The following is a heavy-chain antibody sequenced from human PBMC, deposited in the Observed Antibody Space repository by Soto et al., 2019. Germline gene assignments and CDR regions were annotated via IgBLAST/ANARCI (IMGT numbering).Heavy chain of an antibody. CDR2: VYYTGST. Sequence: XTLSLPCRVSGGSFSGSYWSWIRQSPGKGLEWLGYVYYTGSTNYSPSLRSRVSISVDTSENEFSLRLSSVTAAYTDVYFCARSVAVPGAHIAYWGQGTQVTVS. J-gene: IGHJ4*02. V-gene: IGHV4-59*01. D-gene: IGHD6-19*01. CDR3: ARSVAVPGAHIAY. CDR1: GGSFSGSY.